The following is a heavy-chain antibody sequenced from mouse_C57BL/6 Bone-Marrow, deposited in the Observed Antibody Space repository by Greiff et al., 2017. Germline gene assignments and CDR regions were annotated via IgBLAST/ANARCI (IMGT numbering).Heavy chain of an antibody. Sequence: QVQLKQSGAELVMPGASVKLSCKASGYTFTSYWMHWVKQRPGQGLEWIGEIDPSDSYTNYNQKFKGKSTLTVDKSSSTAYMQLSSLTSEDSAVYYCAKTAQVDFDYWGQGTTLTVSS. CDR3: AKTAQVDFDY. CDR1: GYTFTSYW. CDR2: IDPSDSYT. J-gene: IGHJ2*01. V-gene: IGHV1-69*01. D-gene: IGHD3-2*02.